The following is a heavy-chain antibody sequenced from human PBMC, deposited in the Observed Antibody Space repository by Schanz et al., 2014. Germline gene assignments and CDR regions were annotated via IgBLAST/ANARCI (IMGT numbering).Heavy chain of an antibody. J-gene: IGHJ4*02. Sequence: EVQLVESGGGLVQPGGSLRLSCAASGFTFSSYAMSWVRQAPGKGLEWVSAISGSGGSTYYADSVKGRFTISRDNSKNTLYLQMNSLRPEDTDVYYCAKYRGYYSVSGSYRELEYWGQGTLVTVSS. CDR1: GFTFSSYA. V-gene: IGHV3-23*04. CDR2: ISGSGGST. D-gene: IGHD3-10*01. CDR3: AKYRGYYSVSGSYRELEY.